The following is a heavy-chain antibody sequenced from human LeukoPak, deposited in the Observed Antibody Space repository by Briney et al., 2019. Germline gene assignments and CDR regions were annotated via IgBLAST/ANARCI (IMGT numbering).Heavy chain of an antibody. CDR3: ARVPGDRTFDI. J-gene: IGHJ3*02. CDR2: IYTSGST. CDR1: GGSISSSSYY. V-gene: IGHV4-61*02. Sequence: PSETLSLTCTVSGGSISSSSYYWGWIRQPAGKGLEWIGRIYTSGSTNYNPSLKSRVTMSVDTSKNQFSLKLSSVTAADTAVYYCARVPGDRTFDIWGQGTMVTVS.